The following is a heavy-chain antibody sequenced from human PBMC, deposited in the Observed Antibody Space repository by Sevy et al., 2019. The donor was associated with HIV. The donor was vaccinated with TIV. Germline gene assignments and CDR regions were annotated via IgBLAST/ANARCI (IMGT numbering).Heavy chain of an antibody. Sequence: GESLKISCAASGFTFSSYGMHWVRQAPGKGLEWVAVIWYDGTNKYYADSVKGRFTISRDNSRNTLYLQMNSLRAEDTAMYYCAKDKITAAEVPLYFDDWGQGTLVTVSS. D-gene: IGHD6-13*01. J-gene: IGHJ4*02. CDR3: AKDKITAAEVPLYFDD. CDR1: GFTFSSYG. CDR2: IWYDGTNK. V-gene: IGHV3-33*06.